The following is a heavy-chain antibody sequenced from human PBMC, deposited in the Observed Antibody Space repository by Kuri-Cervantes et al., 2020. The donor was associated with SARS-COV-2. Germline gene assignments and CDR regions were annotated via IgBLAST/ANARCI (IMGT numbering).Heavy chain of an antibody. J-gene: IGHJ5*02. V-gene: IGHV4-34*01. CDR1: GGSFSGYY. D-gene: IGHD2-8*01. Sequence: SETLSLTCAVYGGSFSGYYWSWIRQPPGKGLEWIGEINHSGSTNYNPSLKSRDTISFDTSKIQFSLKLISVTAADTSVYYCAVFNRSDIVLMMRWFDPWGQGTLVTVSS. CDR3: AVFNRSDIVLMMRWFDP. CDR2: INHSGST.